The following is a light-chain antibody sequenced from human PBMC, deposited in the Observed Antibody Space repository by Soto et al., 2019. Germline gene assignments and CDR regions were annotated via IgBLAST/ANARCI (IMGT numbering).Light chain of an antibody. CDR2: GAS. J-gene: IGKJ1*01. Sequence: IVFTQSPDALSFSPGEGATLSCRASQSVSSNYLAWYQQIPGQAPRPLIYGASSRVPGIPDRFSGSGSGTEFTLTISSLQSEDFAVYYCQQYNNWPTFGQGTKVDIK. V-gene: IGKV3D-15*01. CDR3: QQYNNWPT. CDR1: QSVSSN.